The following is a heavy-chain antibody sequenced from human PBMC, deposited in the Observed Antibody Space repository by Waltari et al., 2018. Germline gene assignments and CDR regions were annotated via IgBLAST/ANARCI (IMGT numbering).Heavy chain of an antibody. V-gene: IGHV3-7*01. Sequence: EVQLVESGGGLVQPGESLRLSCGASGFTFRNFWLSWVRQAPGRGLESVANIKPDGSEQYYVDSVKGRFTISRDNAKNSLYLQMSSLRVEDTAKYYCASAHRGTPVDYWGQGTPVTVSS. CDR3: ASAHRGTPVDY. CDR1: GFTFRNFW. CDR2: IKPDGSEQ. D-gene: IGHD2-15*01. J-gene: IGHJ4*02.